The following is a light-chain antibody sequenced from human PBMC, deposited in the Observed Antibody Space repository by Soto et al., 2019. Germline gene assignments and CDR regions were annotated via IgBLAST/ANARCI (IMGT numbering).Light chain of an antibody. CDR1: SSNIGSNT. CDR3: QSYDSSLSVV. CDR2: NNN. V-gene: IGLV1-44*01. Sequence: QSVLTQPPSASGTPGQRVTISCSGSSSNIGSNTVNWYQQLPGTAPKLLIYNNNQRPSGVPDRFSGSKSGTSASLAITGLQAEDEADYYCQSYDSSLSVVFGGGTKLTVL. J-gene: IGLJ2*01.